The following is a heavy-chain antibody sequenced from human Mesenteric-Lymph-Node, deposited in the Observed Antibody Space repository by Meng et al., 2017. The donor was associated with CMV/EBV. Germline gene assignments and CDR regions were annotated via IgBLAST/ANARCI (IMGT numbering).Heavy chain of an antibody. D-gene: IGHD3-22*01. J-gene: IGHJ4*02. CDR2: IDPSASYT. V-gene: IGHV5-10-1*01. Sequence: GSGYSFTSYWISWVRQMPGKGLEWMGRIDPSASYTNYSPSFQGHVTISADKSISTAYLQWSSLKASDTAMYYCARHFMYSSGYSGDYWGQGTLVTVSS. CDR1: GYSFTSYW. CDR3: ARHFMYSSGYSGDY.